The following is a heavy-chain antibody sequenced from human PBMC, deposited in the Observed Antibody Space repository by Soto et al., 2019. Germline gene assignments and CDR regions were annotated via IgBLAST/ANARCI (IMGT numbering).Heavy chain of an antibody. CDR2: ISAYNGNT. D-gene: IGHD1-7*01. CDR1: GYTFTSYG. CDR3: ARLRRHNWNYAGDYYYGMNV. J-gene: IGHJ6*02. V-gene: IGHV1-18*01. Sequence: ASVKVSCKASGYTFTSYGISWVRQAPGQGLEWMGWISAYNGNTNYAQKLQGRVTMTTDTSTSTAYMELRSLRSDDTAVYYCARLRRHNWNYAGDYYYGMNVWGQGTTVTV.